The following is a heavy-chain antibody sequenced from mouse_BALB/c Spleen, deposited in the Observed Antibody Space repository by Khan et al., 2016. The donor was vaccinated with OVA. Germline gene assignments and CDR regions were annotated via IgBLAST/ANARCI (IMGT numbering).Heavy chain of an antibody. CDR3: AREASSWDFSFPY. V-gene: IGHV1S136*01. D-gene: IGHD4-1*01. CDR2: INPDNAGT. CDR1: GYTFTNYV. Sequence: VQLQQPGPELVEPGASVKMSCKASGYTFTNYVIHWVKQKPGQGLEWIGYINPDNAGTRYNEKFKGKATLTSDISSTTAYMELLSLTSDDSAVYYCAREASSWDFSFPYWGQGTLVTVSA. J-gene: IGHJ3*01.